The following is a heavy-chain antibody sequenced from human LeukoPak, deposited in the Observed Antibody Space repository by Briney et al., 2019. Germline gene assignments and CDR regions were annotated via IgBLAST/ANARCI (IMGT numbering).Heavy chain of an antibody. Sequence: GGSLRLSCAASGFAFSSYSMNWVRQAPGKGLEWVSSISSSSSYIYYADSVKGRFTISRDNAKNSLYLQMNSLSAEDTAVYYCARDGDHDAFDIWGQGTMVTVSS. J-gene: IGHJ3*02. CDR1: GFAFSSYS. CDR3: ARDGDHDAFDI. V-gene: IGHV3-21*01. D-gene: IGHD2-21*01. CDR2: ISSSSSYI.